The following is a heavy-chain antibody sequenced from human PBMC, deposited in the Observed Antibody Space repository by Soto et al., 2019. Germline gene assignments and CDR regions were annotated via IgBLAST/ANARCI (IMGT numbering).Heavy chain of an antibody. CDR1: GFTFSSYA. V-gene: IGHV3-23*01. CDR2: ISGSGGST. D-gene: IGHD3-10*01. Sequence: EVQLLESGGGLVQPGGSLRLSCAASGFTFSSYAMSWVRQAPGKGLEWVSGISGSGGSTYYADSVKGRFTISRDNSKNTLYLQMNSLRAEDTAVYYCAKASGWFGEFDSWGQGTLVTVSS. J-gene: IGHJ4*02. CDR3: AKASGWFGEFDS.